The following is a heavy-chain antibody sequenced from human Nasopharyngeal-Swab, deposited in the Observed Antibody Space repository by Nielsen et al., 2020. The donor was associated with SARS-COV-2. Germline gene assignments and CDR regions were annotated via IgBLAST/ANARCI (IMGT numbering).Heavy chain of an antibody. J-gene: IGHJ4*02. CDR1: GFSLNTGGMC. Sequence: SGPTLVKPTQTLTLTCTFSGFSLNTGGMCLTWIRQPPGKALEWLALIDWDEDKYYSTSLKTRLTISKDTSKNQVVLTMTNMDQADTATYYCARNPPRGSGFDFWGQGILVTVSS. CDR3: ARNPPRGSGFDF. CDR2: IDWDEDK. V-gene: IGHV2-70*01. D-gene: IGHD6-19*01.